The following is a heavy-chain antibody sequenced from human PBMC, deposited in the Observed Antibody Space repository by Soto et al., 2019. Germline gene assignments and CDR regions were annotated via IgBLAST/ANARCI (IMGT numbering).Heavy chain of an antibody. Sequence: QVHLVQSGAEEKRPGASVKVSCKASGYTFTNYAIHWVRQAPGQRLEGMGWINSANGNTQYSQKFQGRLTITRDTSAITGTMDLSSLRSEDTAVYYCARGGGGLRLGELPFFDYWGQGTLVTVYS. CDR3: ARGGGGLRLGELPFFDY. J-gene: IGHJ4*02. CDR1: GYTFTNYA. CDR2: INSANGNT. D-gene: IGHD3-16*01. V-gene: IGHV1-3*05.